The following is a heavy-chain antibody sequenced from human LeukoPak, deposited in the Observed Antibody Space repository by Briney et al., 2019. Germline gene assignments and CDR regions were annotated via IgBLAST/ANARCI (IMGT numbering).Heavy chain of an antibody. J-gene: IGHJ3*02. CDR2: IRSQDLGATT. CDR1: GFIFGDYT. D-gene: IGHD3-10*01. CDR3: TRTPRSAGDYYDT. V-gene: IGHV3-49*04. Sequence: GGSLRHSCTVSGFIFGDYTMNWVRQAPGKGLEWVSFIRSQDLGATTAYAASVKGRFTILRDDSKSIAYLQMNSLKTDDTAVYYCTRTPRSAGDYYDTWGQGTVVTVSS.